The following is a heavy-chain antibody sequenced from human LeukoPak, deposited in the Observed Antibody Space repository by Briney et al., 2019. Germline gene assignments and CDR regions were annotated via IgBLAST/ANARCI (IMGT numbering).Heavy chain of an antibody. CDR1: GYSFTTYW. D-gene: IGHD3-10*01. V-gene: IGHV5-10-1*01. Sequence: GESLKISCKASGYSFTTYWISWVRQMPGKGLEWMGRIDPSDSYTNYGPSFQGHVTISLDKSISTAYLQWSSLKASDTAMYYCARDITMVHAFDIWGQGTMVTVSS. CDR3: ARDITMVHAFDI. CDR2: IDPSDSYT. J-gene: IGHJ3*02.